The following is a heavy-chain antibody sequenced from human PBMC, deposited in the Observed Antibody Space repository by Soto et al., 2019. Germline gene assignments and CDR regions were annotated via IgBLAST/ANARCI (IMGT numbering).Heavy chain of an antibody. CDR2: INAGNGNT. CDR1: GYTFTSYA. Sequence: QVQLVQSGAEVKKPGASVKVSCKASGYTFTSYAMHWVRQAPGQRLEWMGWINAGNGNTKYSQKFQGRVTITRDTAASTAYRELSSLRSEDPAVYYCARGSGSPDNWFDPWGQGTLVTVSS. D-gene: IGHD2-15*01. J-gene: IGHJ5*02. V-gene: IGHV1-3*01. CDR3: ARGSGSPDNWFDP.